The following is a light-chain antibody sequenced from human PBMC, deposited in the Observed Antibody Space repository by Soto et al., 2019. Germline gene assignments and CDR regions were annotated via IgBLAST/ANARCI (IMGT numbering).Light chain of an antibody. Sequence: QSALTQPASVTGSPGQSITISCTGTNSDVGTYNYVSWFQQHPGKAPKLIIYEVSSRPSGVSNRFSASKSGNTASLTISGLQADDEADYYCSSYSSTSTAVFGGGTKLTVL. CDR3: SSYSSTSTAV. CDR2: EVS. V-gene: IGLV2-14*01. CDR1: NSDVGTYNY. J-gene: IGLJ2*01.